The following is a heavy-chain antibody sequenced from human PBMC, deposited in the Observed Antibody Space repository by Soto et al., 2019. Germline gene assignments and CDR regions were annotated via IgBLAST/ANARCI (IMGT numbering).Heavy chain of an antibody. V-gene: IGHV3-48*01. CDR2: ISSSSSTI. J-gene: IGHJ4*02. CDR1: GFTFSSYS. Sequence: GGSLRLSCAASGFTFSSYSMNWVRQAPGKGLEWVSYISSSSSTIYYADSVKGRFTISRDNAKNTLYLQMNSLRAEDTAVYYCARQLWSSAWKNYFDYSGQGTPVTVSS. CDR3: ARQLWSSAWKNYFDY. D-gene: IGHD6-19*01.